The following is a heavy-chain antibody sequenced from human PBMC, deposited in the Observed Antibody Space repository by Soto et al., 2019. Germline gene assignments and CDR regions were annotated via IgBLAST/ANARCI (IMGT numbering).Heavy chain of an antibody. CDR2: VSSSGNT. CDR1: GDSLGNYY. J-gene: IGHJ6*02. V-gene: IGHV4-4*07. CDR3: ARADYGTLTGSYGKGG. D-gene: IGHD1-7*01. Sequence: LSLTCTVSGDSLGNYYWFWIRQPVGKGLEWIGRVSSSGNTNANPTLNSRATMSIDTSKNQFSLRLRSVTAADTAVYYCARADYGTLTGSYGKGGRRQGNRGTVSS.